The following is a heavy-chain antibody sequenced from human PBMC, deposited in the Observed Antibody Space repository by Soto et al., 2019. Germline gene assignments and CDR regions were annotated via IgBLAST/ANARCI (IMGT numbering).Heavy chain of an antibody. CDR1: GYTFTGYE. J-gene: IGHJ6*02. CDR3: ARESGGHITMVRGVIPYYYYGMDV. CDR2: INPNSGGT. Sequence: ASVKVSCKASGYTFTGYEMHWVRQAPGQGLEWMGWINPNSGGTNYAQKFQGRVTMTRDTSISTAYMELSRLRSDDTAVYYCARESGGHITMVRGVIPYYYYGMDVWGQGTTVTVSS. V-gene: IGHV1-2*02. D-gene: IGHD3-10*01.